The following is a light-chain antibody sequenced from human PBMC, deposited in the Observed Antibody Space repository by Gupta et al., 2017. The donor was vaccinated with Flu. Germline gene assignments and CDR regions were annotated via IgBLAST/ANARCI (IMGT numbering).Light chain of an antibody. V-gene: IGLV3-1*01. Sequence: SYELTQPHSVSVSPGQTVRISCSGDNLGDKYTSWYQQKPGQSPVLVIYQDFNRPSGVPERFSNSDSATTVTMTISETQAVDESYYYSQEWASSTWVFGGGTKLTVL. CDR3: QEWASSTWV. CDR2: QDF. J-gene: IGLJ3*02. CDR1: NLGDKY.